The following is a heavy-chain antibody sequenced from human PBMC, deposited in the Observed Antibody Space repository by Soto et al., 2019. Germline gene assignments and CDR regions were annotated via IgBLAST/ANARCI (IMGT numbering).Heavy chain of an antibody. CDR3: ARSDYGDIYYYYGMDV. V-gene: IGHV1-69*01. Sequence: QVQLVQSGAEVKKPGSSVKVSCKASGGTFSSYAISWVRQAPGQGLEWMGGIIPIFGTANYAQKFQGRVTITADEFTSTAYMELISLRAEDTAVYSCARSDYGDIYYYYGMDVWGQETKVTVSS. CDR2: IIPIFGTA. J-gene: IGHJ6*01. D-gene: IGHD4-17*01. CDR1: GGTFSSYA.